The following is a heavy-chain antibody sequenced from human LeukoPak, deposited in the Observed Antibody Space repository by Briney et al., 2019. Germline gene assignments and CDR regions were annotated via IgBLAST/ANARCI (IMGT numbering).Heavy chain of an antibody. CDR2: ISGSGGST. V-gene: IGHV3-23*01. D-gene: IGHD2-2*01. CDR1: GFTFSSYA. J-gene: IGHJ5*02. Sequence: GGSLRLSCAAYGFTFSSYAMSLVRQAPGKGLEWVSAISGSGGSTYYADSVKGRFTISRDSSKNTLFLQMDSLRAEDTAVYYCAKGRPLGYCSSSSCSEWFDPWGQGTLVTVSS. CDR3: AKGRPLGYCSSSSCSEWFDP.